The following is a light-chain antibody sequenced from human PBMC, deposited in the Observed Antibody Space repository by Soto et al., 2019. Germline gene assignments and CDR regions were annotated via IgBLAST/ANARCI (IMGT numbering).Light chain of an antibody. V-gene: IGKV3-11*01. CDR2: DAS. CDR3: QQSYSTPRT. Sequence: EIVLTQSPATLSLSPGERATLSCRASQSVSSYLAWYQQKPGQAPRLLIYDASNRATGIPARFSGSGSGTDFTLTISSLEPEDFATYYCQQSYSTPRTFGQGSKLKIK. J-gene: IGKJ2*01. CDR1: QSVSSY.